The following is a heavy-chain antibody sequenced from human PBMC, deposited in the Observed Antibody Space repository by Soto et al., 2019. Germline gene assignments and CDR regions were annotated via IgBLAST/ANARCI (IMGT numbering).Heavy chain of an antibody. D-gene: IGHD2-15*01. V-gene: IGHV3-30*03. J-gene: IGHJ4*02. CDR2: ISYDGSYE. CDR3: ARGRAATTDADPEFDF. CDR1: RFTFSSYG. Sequence: QVQLVESGGGVVQPGRSLRLSCAVSRFTFSSYGMHWVRQAPGKGLEWVAAISYDGSYEYYADSVKGRFTISRDNSKNTLYLQMNSLRAEDTAVYYCARGRAATTDADPEFDFRGQGTLVTVSS.